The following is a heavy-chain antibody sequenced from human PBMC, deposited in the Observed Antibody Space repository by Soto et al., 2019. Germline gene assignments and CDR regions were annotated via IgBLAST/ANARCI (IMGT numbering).Heavy chain of an antibody. CDR3: AKDRGVGQGPLSYYSDY. D-gene: IGHD2-15*01. Sequence: GGSLRLSCAASGFTFGSYGMHWVRQAPGKGLEWVAVISHDGSEKYYADSVKGRFTISRDNSKNTLYLQMNSLRAEDTAVYYCAKDRGVGQGPLSYYSDYWGQGTLVTVSS. CDR2: ISHDGSEK. V-gene: IGHV3-30*18. CDR1: GFTFGSYG. J-gene: IGHJ4*02.